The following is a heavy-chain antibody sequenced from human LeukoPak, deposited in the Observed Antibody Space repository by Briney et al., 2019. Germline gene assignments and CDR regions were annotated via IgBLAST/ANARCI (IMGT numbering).Heavy chain of an antibody. D-gene: IGHD1/OR15-1a*01. J-gene: IGHJ1*01. CDR2: ISRSGSTI. CDR1: GLTVSSGY. CDR3: AREEQLQGAPGGY. Sequence: GGSLRLSCAASGLTVSSGYMNWVRQAPGKGLEWVSYISRSGSTIDYADSVKRRFTISTDNAGHSPYLQLHSLTAEDTAIYYCAREEQLQGAPGGYWGQATLVTVSS. V-gene: IGHV3-48*03.